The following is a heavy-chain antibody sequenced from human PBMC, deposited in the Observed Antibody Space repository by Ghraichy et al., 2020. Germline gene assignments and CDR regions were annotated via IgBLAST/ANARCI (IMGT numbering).Heavy chain of an antibody. V-gene: IGHV3-23*01. Sequence: GGSLRLSCAASGFTFSSYVFTWVRQAPGRGLEWVSSITGGGDITYYVDSVRGRFTMSRDNSKNTLYLQMNSLRAEDTAIYYCAKVFCSGGRCYSVDSWGQGTLVTVSA. J-gene: IGHJ4*02. CDR3: AKVFCSGGRCYSVDS. CDR1: GFTFSSYV. CDR2: ITGGGDIT. D-gene: IGHD2-15*01.